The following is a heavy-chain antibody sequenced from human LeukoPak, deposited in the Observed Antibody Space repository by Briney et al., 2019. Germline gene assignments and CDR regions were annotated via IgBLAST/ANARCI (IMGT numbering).Heavy chain of an antibody. CDR2: INHGGGT. CDR3: ARYLDYGGNSRVFQH. D-gene: IGHD4-23*01. CDR1: GGSLSAYY. Sequence: SETLSLTCAVYGGSLSAYYWTWIRQPPGKGLEWSGEINHGGGTNYNPSLKSRVTISVDTSKNQFSLKLSSVTAADTAVYYCARYLDYGGNSRVFQHWGQGTLVTVSS. V-gene: IGHV4-34*01. J-gene: IGHJ1*01.